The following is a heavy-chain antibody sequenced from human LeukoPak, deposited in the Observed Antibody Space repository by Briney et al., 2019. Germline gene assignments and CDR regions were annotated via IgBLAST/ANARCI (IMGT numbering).Heavy chain of an antibody. Sequence: SETLSLTCTVSGGSISSYYWSWIRQPPGKGLQWIGYIYYSGSINYNPSLKSRVTISVDTSKNQFSLKLSSVTAADTAVYYCARGGHDSANWFDPWGQGTLVTVSS. CDR1: GGSISSYY. D-gene: IGHD3-22*01. CDR3: ARGGHDSANWFDP. J-gene: IGHJ5*02. V-gene: IGHV4-59*01. CDR2: IYYSGSI.